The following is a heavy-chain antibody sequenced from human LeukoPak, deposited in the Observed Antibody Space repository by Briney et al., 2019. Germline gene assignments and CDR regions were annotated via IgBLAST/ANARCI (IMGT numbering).Heavy chain of an antibody. CDR3: AREIRITIFGVVEGPWFDP. Sequence: SETLSLTCTVSGGSISSYYWSWIRQPPGKGLEWIGYIYYSGSTNYNPSLKSRVTISVDTSKNQFSLKLSSVTAADTAVYYCAREIRITIFGVVEGPWFDPWGQGTLVTVSS. J-gene: IGHJ5*02. CDR1: GGSISSYY. D-gene: IGHD3-3*01. CDR2: IYYSGST. V-gene: IGHV4-59*01.